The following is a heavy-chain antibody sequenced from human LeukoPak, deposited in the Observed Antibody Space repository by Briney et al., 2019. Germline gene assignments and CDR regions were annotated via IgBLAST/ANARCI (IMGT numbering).Heavy chain of an antibody. D-gene: IGHD6-13*01. CDR1: GFTFSSYG. CDR3: ARGNFGYTSSWSFDP. Sequence: GGSLRLSCAASGFTFSSYGMHWVRQAPGKGLEWVAVISYDGSNKYYADSVKGRFTISRDNSKNTLYLQMNSLRAEDTAVYYCARGNFGYTSSWSFDPWGQGTLVTVSS. CDR2: ISYDGSNK. V-gene: IGHV3-30*03. J-gene: IGHJ5*02.